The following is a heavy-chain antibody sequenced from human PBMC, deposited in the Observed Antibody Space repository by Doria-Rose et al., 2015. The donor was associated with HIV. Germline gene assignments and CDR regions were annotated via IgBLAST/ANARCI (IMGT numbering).Heavy chain of an antibody. V-gene: IGHV3-9*01. CDR3: AKAPIVGPKYYFYMDV. CDR2: ISWDSGAR. J-gene: IGHJ6*03. D-gene: IGHD3-16*02. CDR1: GFSFESYA. Sequence: VQLVQSGGGLVQPGRSLRLSCVGSGFSFESYAMHWVRLAPGKGLEWVAGISWDSGARGNADSVEGRFTISRDNAKKSVYLEMRSLRPEDTALYYFAKAPIVGPKYYFYMDVWGKGTSVTVSS.